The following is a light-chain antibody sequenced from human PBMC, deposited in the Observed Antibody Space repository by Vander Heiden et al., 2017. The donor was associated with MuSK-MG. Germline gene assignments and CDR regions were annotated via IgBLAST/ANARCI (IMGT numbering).Light chain of an antibody. CDR3: QQYSAYWT. CDR2: EAS. V-gene: IGKV1-5*03. CDR1: QRISSS. J-gene: IGKJ1*01. Sequence: DVEFSQAPSTLTASVGDRVTITCRASQRISSSLAWYQQKPGKAPKLLIYEASTLETGVPSRFSGSGSGTEFTLSISSLQPDDCATYYCQQYSAYWTFGQGTKVEIK.